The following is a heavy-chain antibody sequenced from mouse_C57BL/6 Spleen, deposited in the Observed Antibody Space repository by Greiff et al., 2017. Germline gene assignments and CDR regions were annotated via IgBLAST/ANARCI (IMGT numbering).Heavy chain of an antibody. V-gene: IGHV1-42*01. CDR3: ARWGLLRLFDY. J-gene: IGHJ2*01. CDR2: INPSTGGT. CDR1: GYSFTGYY. Sequence: VQLQQSGPELVKPGASVKISCKASGYSFTGYYMNWVKQSPEKSLEWIGEINPSTGGTTYNQKFKAKATLTVDKSSSTAYMQLKSLTSEDSAVFYCARWGLLRLFDYWGQGTTLTVSS.